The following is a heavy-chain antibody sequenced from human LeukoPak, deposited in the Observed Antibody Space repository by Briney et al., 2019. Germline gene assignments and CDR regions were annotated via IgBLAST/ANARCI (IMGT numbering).Heavy chain of an antibody. CDR3: AREIVAGTFDS. V-gene: IGHV3-11*01. CDR2: IGSSDNRI. D-gene: IGHD6-19*01. Sequence: GGSLSLSCAASGFTLNDYYMSWIRQAPGMGLEWVSDIGSSDNRISYADSVKGRFTISRDIAKNSLYLQVNSLRAEDTAVYYCAREIVAGTFDSWGQGTLVTVSS. CDR1: GFTLNDYY. J-gene: IGHJ4*02.